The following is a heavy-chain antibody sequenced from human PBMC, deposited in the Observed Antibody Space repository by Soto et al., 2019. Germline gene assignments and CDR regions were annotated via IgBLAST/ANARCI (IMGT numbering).Heavy chain of an antibody. J-gene: IGHJ4*02. V-gene: IGHV3-66*01. CDR1: GFTVTLNY. CDR2: IYSGGSS. CDR3: ARGPTGHYFHSTLYYFDY. D-gene: IGHD3-22*01. Sequence: GGSLRLSCAASGFTVTLNYMSWVRQAPGKGLEWVSIIYSGGSSYYADSVKGRFTISRDNSKNMLYLQMNSLRADDTAVYYCARGPTGHYFHSTLYYFDYWGQGTLVTVSS.